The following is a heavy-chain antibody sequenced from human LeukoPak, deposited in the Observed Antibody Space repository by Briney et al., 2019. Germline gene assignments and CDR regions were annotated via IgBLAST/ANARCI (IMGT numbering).Heavy chain of an antibody. V-gene: IGHV3-21*01. D-gene: IGHD6-13*01. J-gene: IGHJ4*02. Sequence: PGGSLRLSCAASGFTFSSYSMNWVRQAPGKGLEWVSSISSSSSYIYYADSVKGRFTISRDNAKNSLYLQMNSLRAEDTAVYYCAGVGVSSSWYLKYYFDYWGQGTLVTVSS. CDR3: AGVGVSSSWYLKYYFDY. CDR1: GFTFSSYS. CDR2: ISSSSSYI.